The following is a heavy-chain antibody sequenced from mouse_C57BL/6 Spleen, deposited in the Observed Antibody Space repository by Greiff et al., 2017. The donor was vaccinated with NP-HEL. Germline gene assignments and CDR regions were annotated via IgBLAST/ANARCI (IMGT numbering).Heavy chain of an antibody. CDR3: ARGSDYYGSSYDFDY. D-gene: IGHD1-1*01. J-gene: IGHJ2*01. CDR2: IHPNSGST. Sequence: QVQLKQSGAELVKPGASVKLSCKASGYTFTSYWMHWVKQRPGQGLEWIGMIHPNSGSTNYNEKFKSKATLTVDKSSSTAYMQLSSLTSEDSAVYYCARGSDYYGSSYDFDYWGQGTTLTVSS. V-gene: IGHV1-64*01. CDR1: GYTFTSYW.